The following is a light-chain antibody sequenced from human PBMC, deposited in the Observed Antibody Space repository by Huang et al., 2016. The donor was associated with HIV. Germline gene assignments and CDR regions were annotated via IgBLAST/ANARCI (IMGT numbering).Light chain of an antibody. V-gene: IGKV3-15*01. CDR1: QSVSSN. CDR3: QQYNDWPPFT. Sequence: EIVLTQSPATLSVSPGETAILSCRASQSVSSNLAWYQQKPGQPPRLLMYGASLRATGGPAKFSGSGSGTDFTLTISSLQSEDFAIYYCQQYNDWPPFTFGPGTKLDI. CDR2: GAS. J-gene: IGKJ3*01.